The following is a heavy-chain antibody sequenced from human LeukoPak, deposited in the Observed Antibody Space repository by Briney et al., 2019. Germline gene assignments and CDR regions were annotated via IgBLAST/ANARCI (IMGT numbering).Heavy chain of an antibody. V-gene: IGHV3-49*03. Sequence: GGSLRLSCTASGFTFGDYNMNWFRQAPGKGLEWVGFIKSKSYGGTIEYAASVKGRFTISRDDSKSIAYLQMNSLKTEDTGVYYCARDHYGSGSYLMSYWGQGTLVTVSS. CDR3: ARDHYGSGSYLMSY. D-gene: IGHD3-10*01. CDR2: IKSKSYGGTI. CDR1: GFTFGDYN. J-gene: IGHJ4*02.